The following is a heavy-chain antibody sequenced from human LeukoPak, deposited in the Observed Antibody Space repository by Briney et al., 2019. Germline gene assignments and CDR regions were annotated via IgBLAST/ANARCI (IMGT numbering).Heavy chain of an antibody. CDR3: ARGLYYYGTNAFDI. CDR2: ISASGNYI. D-gene: IGHD1-14*01. J-gene: IGHJ3*02. Sequence: TGGSLRLSCAAPGFSFSSYSMDWVRQAPGRGLEWVSSISASGNYIYYADSVKGRFTISRDSAENSLCLQMNSLGAEDTAVYYCARGLYYYGTNAFDIWGQGTMVTVS. V-gene: IGHV3-21*01. CDR1: GFSFSSYS.